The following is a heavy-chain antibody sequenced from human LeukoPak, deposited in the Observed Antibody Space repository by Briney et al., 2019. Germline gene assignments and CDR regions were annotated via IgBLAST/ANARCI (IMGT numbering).Heavy chain of an antibody. CDR1: GFTFSGYY. V-gene: IGHV3-74*01. D-gene: IGHD6-13*01. CDR2: INSDGSGT. Sequence: GGSLRLSCAASGFTFSGYYMHWVRQAPGKGLVWVSRINSDGSGTTYADSVKGRFTVSRDNAKNTLYLQMNSLRVEDTAMYYCTRVFAGDEYSSSGYWGQGTLVTVSS. CDR3: TRVFAGDEYSSSGY. J-gene: IGHJ4*02.